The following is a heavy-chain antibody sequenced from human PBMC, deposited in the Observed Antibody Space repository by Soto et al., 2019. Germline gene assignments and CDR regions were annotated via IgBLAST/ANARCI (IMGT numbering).Heavy chain of an antibody. CDR2: IYYSGNT. Sequence: QVQLQESGPGLVEPSQTLSLTCTVSGGSTSSDNYWSWIRQPPVKGLEWIGHIYYSGNTDYNPSLKSRLAISIDTSKNQFSLKLSSVTAADTAVYFCAREGGESSDGLYYFDSWGQGSLVTVSS. V-gene: IGHV4-30-4*01. D-gene: IGHD3-16*01. CDR3: AREGGESSDGLYYFDS. CDR1: GGSTSSDNY. J-gene: IGHJ4*02.